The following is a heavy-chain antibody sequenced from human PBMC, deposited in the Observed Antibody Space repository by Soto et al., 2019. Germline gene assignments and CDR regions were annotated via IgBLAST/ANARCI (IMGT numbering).Heavy chain of an antibody. Sequence: NPSETLSLTCTVSGGSISSYYWSWIRQPPGKGLEWIGYIYYSGSTNYNPSLKSRVTISVGTSKNQFSLKLNSMTAADTAVYYCARHNYGSGSTYFDYWGQGTLVTVSS. CDR3: ARHNYGSGSTYFDY. CDR2: IYYSGST. D-gene: IGHD3-10*01. J-gene: IGHJ4*02. CDR1: GGSISSYY. V-gene: IGHV4-59*08.